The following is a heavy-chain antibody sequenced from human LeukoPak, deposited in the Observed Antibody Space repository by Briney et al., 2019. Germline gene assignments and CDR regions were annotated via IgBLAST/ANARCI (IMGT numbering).Heavy chain of an antibody. V-gene: IGHV3-23*01. CDR3: AKGGYDYVEMGYFDY. Sequence: PGGSLRLSCAASGFIFNNFGMTWVRQAPGKGLEWVSLIIGSSGDTFYADSVKGRFTISRDNSKNTLYLQMNSLRAEDTAVYYCAKGGYDYVEMGYFDYWGQGTLVTVSS. CDR2: IIGSSGDT. CDR1: GFIFNNFG. J-gene: IGHJ4*02. D-gene: IGHD5-12*01.